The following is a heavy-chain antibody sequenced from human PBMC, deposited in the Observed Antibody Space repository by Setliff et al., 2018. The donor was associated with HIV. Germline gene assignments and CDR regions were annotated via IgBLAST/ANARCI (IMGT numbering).Heavy chain of an antibody. CDR3: ARLMHYYDSFWVLWRENYFDS. V-gene: IGHV4-39*01. D-gene: IGHD3-22*01. J-gene: IGHJ4*01. Sequence: SETLSLTCTVSGGSIGIRSYYWSWIRQPPGKGLEWIGEINHSGSTNYNPSLKSRAAISVDTSKNQISLKLSSVTAADTAVYYCARLMHYYDSFWVLWRENYFDSWGRGTLVTVSS. CDR2: INHSGST. CDR1: GGSIGIRSYY.